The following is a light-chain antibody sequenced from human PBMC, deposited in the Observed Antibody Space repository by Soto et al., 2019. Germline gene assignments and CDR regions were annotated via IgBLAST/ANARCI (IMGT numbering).Light chain of an antibody. CDR3: AAWDDSRNGRVV. CDR1: SSNIGSNT. J-gene: IGLJ2*01. V-gene: IGLV1-44*01. Sequence: QSVLTQPPSASGTPGQRVTISCSGSSSNIGSNTVNWYHQLPGTAPKLLIHSNNQRPSGVPDRFSGSKSGTSASLAISGRKSEDEADYYCAAWDDSRNGRVVFGGGTKLTVL. CDR2: SNN.